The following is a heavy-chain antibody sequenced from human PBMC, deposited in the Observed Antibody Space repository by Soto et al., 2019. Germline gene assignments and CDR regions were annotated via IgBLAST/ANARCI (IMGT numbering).Heavy chain of an antibody. V-gene: IGHV6-1*01. CDR3: ARDGLYSGYAYFDY. CDR1: GDSVSSNSAD. D-gene: IGHD5-12*01. Sequence: PSQTLSLTFAISGDSVSSNSADWNWIRQSPSRGLEWLGRTYYRSKWYNDYAVSVKSRITINPDTSKNQFSLQLNSVTPEDTAVYYCARDGLYSGYAYFDYWGQGTLVTVSS. J-gene: IGHJ4*02. CDR2: TYYRSKWYN.